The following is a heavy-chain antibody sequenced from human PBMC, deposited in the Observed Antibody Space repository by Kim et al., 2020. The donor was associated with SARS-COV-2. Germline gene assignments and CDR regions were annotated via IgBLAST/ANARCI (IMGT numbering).Heavy chain of an antibody. CDR1: GFTFSSYG. V-gene: IGHV3-30*18. J-gene: IGHJ4*02. CDR2: ISYDGSNK. Sequence: GGSLRLSCAASGFTFSSYGMHWVHQAPGKGLEWVAVISYDGSNKYYADSVKGRFTISRDNSKNTLYLQMNSLRAEDTAVYYCAKMFNTAPSLNWFDYWGQGTLVTVSS. D-gene: IGHD1-1*01. CDR3: AKMFNTAPSLNWFDY.